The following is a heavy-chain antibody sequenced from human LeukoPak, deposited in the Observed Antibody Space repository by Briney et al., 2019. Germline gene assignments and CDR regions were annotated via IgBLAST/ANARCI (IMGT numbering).Heavy chain of an antibody. V-gene: IGHV3-23*01. CDR1: GFNFGDFA. J-gene: IGHJ4*02. Sequence: GGSLRLSCIGSGFNFGDFAMSWVRQVPGRSPEFVSSISDTGKVVFYRDSVRGRATVSRDNSRSTLYLQLSDVRGDDTAVYYCDNGEWWGPETQVVVSS. CDR2: ISDTGKVV. D-gene: IGHD3-3*01. CDR3: DNGEW.